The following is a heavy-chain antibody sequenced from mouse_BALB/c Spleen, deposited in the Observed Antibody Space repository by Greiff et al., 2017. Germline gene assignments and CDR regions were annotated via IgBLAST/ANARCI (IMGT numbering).Heavy chain of an antibody. D-gene: IGHD1-1*01. Sequence: QVQLKESGPELVKPGASVKISCKASGYAFSSSWMNWVKQRPGQGLEWIGRIYPGDGDTNYNGKFKGKATLTADKSSSTAYMQLSSLTSVDSAVYFCARAGTVVKEYYFDYLGQGTTLTVSS. CDR2: IYPGDGDT. CDR3: ARAGTVVKEYYFDY. CDR1: GYAFSSSW. J-gene: IGHJ2*01. V-gene: IGHV1-82*01.